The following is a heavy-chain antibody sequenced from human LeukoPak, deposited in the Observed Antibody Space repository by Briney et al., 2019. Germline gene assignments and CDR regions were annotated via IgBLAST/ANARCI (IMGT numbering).Heavy chain of an antibody. Sequence: ASVKVSCKASGYTFTSYGLSWVRQAPGQGLEWMGWISTYNDNTHYAQKFQGRVTMTTDTSTNTAYMELRSLRSDDTAVYYCARDSFMIVVTKPDYWGQGTLVTVSS. CDR3: ARDSFMIVVTKPDY. J-gene: IGHJ4*02. CDR2: ISTYNDNT. V-gene: IGHV1-18*01. D-gene: IGHD3-22*01. CDR1: GYTFTSYG.